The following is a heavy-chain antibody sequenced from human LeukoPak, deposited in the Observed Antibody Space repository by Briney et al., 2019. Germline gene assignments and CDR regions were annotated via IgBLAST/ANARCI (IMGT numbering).Heavy chain of an antibody. D-gene: IGHD6-6*01. CDR3: ARDQRVTGRPDIDY. Sequence: GGSLRLSCAASGFTFRNHWMHWVRQTPGKGLVWVSRIGSDGSSTTYADSVKGRFTISRDNAKNTLYLQMNNLRAEDTAMYYCARDQRVTGRPDIDYWGQGTLVIVSS. CDR2: IGSDGSST. J-gene: IGHJ4*02. CDR1: GFTFRNHW. V-gene: IGHV3-74*03.